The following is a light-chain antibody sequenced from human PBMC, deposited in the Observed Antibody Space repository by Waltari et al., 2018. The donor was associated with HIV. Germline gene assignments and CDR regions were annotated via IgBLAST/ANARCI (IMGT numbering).Light chain of an antibody. V-gene: IGLV1-47*01. CDR2: KSN. Sequence: QSVLTQPPSASATPGQRVTISCSGTRSNIGSNFVFWYQQFPGTAPKLLMYKSNRRLSGVPDRFSGSKSGPSASRAISGVRSEDEAVYYCAAWDDSLRGHVVFGGGTNLTV. J-gene: IGLJ2*01. CDR3: AAWDDSLRGHVV. CDR1: RSNIGSNF.